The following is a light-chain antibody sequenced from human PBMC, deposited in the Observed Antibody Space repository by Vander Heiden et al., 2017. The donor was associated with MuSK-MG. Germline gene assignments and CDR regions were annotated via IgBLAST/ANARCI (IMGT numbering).Light chain of an antibody. CDR2: SHT. Sequence: QSVLTQPPSASGTPGQRVTISCSGSSSNIGSNSVNWYQQLPGTAPKLLIYSHTQRPSGVPDRFSGSKSGTSASLAISGLQSDDEAEYYCAAWDDSLNGPAFGGGTKLTVL. CDR1: SSNIGSNS. CDR3: AAWDDSLNGPA. V-gene: IGLV1-44*01. J-gene: IGLJ3*02.